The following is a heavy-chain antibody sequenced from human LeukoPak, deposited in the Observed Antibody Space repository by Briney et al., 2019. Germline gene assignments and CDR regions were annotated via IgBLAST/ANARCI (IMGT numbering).Heavy chain of an antibody. CDR1: GGSISSGSYY. CDR3: ARERITMIVGVYDAFDI. V-gene: IGHV4-61*02. D-gene: IGHD3-22*01. Sequence: PSETLSLTCTVSGGSISSGSYYWSWIRQPAGKGLEWIGRIYTSGSTNYNPSLKSRVTISVDTSKNQFSLKLSSVTAADTAVYYCARERITMIVGVYDAFDIWGQGTMVTVSS. J-gene: IGHJ3*02. CDR2: IYTSGST.